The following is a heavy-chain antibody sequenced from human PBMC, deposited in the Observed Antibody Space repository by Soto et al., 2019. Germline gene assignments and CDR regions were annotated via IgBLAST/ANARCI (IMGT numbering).Heavy chain of an antibody. CDR2: IRSKANSYAT. J-gene: IGHJ6*02. Sequence: EVQLVESGGGLVQPGGSLKLSCAASGFTFSGSAMHWVRQASGKGLEWVGRIRSKANSYATAYAASVKGRFTISRDDSKNTAYLQMNSLKTEDTAVYYCTRQLHGSYSVHYYYYGMDVWGQGTTVTVSS. CDR3: TRQLHGSYSVHYYYYGMDV. CDR1: GFTFSGSA. V-gene: IGHV3-73*02. D-gene: IGHD1-26*01.